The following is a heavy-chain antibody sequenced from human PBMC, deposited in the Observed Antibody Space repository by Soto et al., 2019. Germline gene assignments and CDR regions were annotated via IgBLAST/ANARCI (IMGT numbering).Heavy chain of an antibody. CDR3: ARGGSNDWQVAFDI. D-gene: IGHD3-9*01. CDR2: INHSGNN. Sequence: PSETLSVSYVVSGGSFGNLDYHWISQSPGKGLEWIGEINHSGNNNYSQSLKSRVTMSLDTSRNQFSLKLTSVTAADTAVYYCARGGSNDWQVAFDIWGQGTMVTVSS. CDR1: GGSFGNLD. J-gene: IGHJ3*02. V-gene: IGHV4-34*01.